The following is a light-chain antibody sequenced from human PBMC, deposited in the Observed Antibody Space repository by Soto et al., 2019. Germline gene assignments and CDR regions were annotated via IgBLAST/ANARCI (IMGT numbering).Light chain of an antibody. J-gene: IGKJ4*01. CDR2: KAS. Sequence: DIQMTQSPSTLSAAEGDRVTITCRASQNINTWLAWYQQKPGKAPYLLIYKASNLQSGVPSRFSGSASGTDFTLTISSLQPDDIATYYCQQYETYPLTYGGGTKVEI. CDR1: QNINTW. CDR3: QQYETYPLT. V-gene: IGKV1-5*03.